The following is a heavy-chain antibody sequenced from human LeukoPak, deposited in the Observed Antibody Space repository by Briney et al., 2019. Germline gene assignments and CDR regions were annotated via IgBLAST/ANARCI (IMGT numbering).Heavy chain of an antibody. V-gene: IGHV3-30*02. CDR2: IRYDGSNK. Sequence: TGGSLRLSCAASGFSFSSYAMHWVRQAPGKGLEWVAFIRYDGSNKYYADSVKGRFTISRDNSKNTLYLQMNSLRAEDTAVSYCAKDFGAAADIFDYWGQGTLVTVSS. CDR3: AKDFGAAADIFDY. CDR1: GFSFSSYA. J-gene: IGHJ4*02. D-gene: IGHD6-13*01.